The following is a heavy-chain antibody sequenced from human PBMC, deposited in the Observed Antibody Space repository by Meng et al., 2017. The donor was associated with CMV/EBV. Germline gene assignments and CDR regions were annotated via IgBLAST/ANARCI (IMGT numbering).Heavy chain of an antibody. Sequence: EVQLVESGGGLVKPGGSLILSCAASGFPFSSYSMNWVRQAPGKGLEWVSSISSSSSYIYYADSVKGRFTISRDNAKNSLYLQMNSLRAEDTAVYYCARDRVEMATINYFDYWGQGTLVTVSS. D-gene: IGHD5-24*01. J-gene: IGHJ4*02. V-gene: IGHV3-21*01. CDR1: GFPFSSYS. CDR2: ISSSSSYI. CDR3: ARDRVEMATINYFDY.